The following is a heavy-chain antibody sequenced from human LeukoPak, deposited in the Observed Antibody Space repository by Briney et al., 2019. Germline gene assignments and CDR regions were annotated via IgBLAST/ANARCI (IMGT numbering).Heavy chain of an antibody. Sequence: PSETLSLTCTVPGGSISSGTHYWGWVRQPPGKGLEWIGSIFYRGTTFYSPSLKSRVTISIDTSKNQFFLKLNSVTAADTAVYYCARHDYDLLTGYTINWFDPWGQGTLVTVSS. CDR3: ARHDYDLLTGYTINWFDP. CDR1: GGSISSGTHY. CDR2: IFYRGTT. D-gene: IGHD3-9*01. J-gene: IGHJ5*02. V-gene: IGHV4-39*01.